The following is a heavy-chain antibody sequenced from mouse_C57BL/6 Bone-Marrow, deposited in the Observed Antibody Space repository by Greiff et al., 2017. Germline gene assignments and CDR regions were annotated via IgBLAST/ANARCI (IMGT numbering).Heavy chain of an antibody. V-gene: IGHV3-6*01. CDR1: GYSITSGYY. CDR2: ISYDGSN. CDR3: ARDGNSWYFDV. J-gene: IGHJ1*03. D-gene: IGHD2-1*01. Sequence: EVQLVESGPGLVKPSQSLSLTCSVTGYSITSGYYWNWIRQFPGNKLEWMGYISYDGSNNYNPSLKNRISITRDTSKNQFFLKLNSVTTEDTATYYCARDGNSWYFDVWGTGTTVTVSS.